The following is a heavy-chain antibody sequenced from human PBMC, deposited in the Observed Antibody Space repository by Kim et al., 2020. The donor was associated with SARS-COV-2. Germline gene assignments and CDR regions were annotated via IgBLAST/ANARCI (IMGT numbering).Heavy chain of an antibody. V-gene: IGHV4-61*01. J-gene: IGHJ4*02. CDR1: GGSVNSGTYY. CDR3: ARYSSSWYGTRDY. CDR2: IYYSGST. Sequence: SETLSLTCTVSGGSVNSGTYYWSWIRQPPGKGLEWIGYIYYSGSTNYNPSLKSRVTISVDTSKNQFSLKLTSVTAADTAVYYCARYSSSWYGTRDYWGQGTLVTVSS. D-gene: IGHD6-13*01.